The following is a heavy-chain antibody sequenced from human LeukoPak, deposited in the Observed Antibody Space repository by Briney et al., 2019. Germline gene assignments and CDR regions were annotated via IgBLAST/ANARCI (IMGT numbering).Heavy chain of an antibody. CDR3: ARRPLGVVTHFDY. CDR1: GFTFSSYW. Sequence: GGSLRLSCAASGFTFSSYWMHWVRQAPGKGLMWVSRINSDGSSTSYADSVKGRFTISRDNAKNTLYLQMNSLRAEDTAVYYCARRPLGVVTHFDYWGQGTLVTVSS. V-gene: IGHV3-74*01. D-gene: IGHD4-23*01. J-gene: IGHJ4*02. CDR2: INSDGSST.